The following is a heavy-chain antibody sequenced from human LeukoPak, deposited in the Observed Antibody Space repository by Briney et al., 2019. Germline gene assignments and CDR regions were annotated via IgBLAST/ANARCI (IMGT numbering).Heavy chain of an antibody. D-gene: IGHD1-1*01. CDR3: EKAQYNWNDVDYYYYGMDV. J-gene: IGHJ6*02. V-gene: IGHV3-30*18. CDR1: GFTFSSYG. Sequence: GGSLRLSCAASGFTFSSYGMHWVRQAPGKGLEWVAVISYDGSNKYYADSVKGRFTISRDNSKNTPYLQMNSLRAEDTAVYYCEKAQYNWNDVDYYYYGMDVWGQGTTVTVSS. CDR2: ISYDGSNK.